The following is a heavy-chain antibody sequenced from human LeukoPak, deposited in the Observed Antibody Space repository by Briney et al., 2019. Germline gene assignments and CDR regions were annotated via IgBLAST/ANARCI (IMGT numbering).Heavy chain of an antibody. CDR3: ARLLLPATMGAFDI. J-gene: IGHJ3*02. V-gene: IGHV4-61*02. Sequence: SQTPSLTCSVSGGSISSGRYYCSWLRQPDWKGLEWIGRINLSGNINYTPSLRSRVTMSVDTSKSQFSLKLTSMTAADTAVYYCARLLLPATMGAFDIWGQGTMVTVSS. CDR1: GGSISSGRYY. D-gene: IGHD2-2*01. CDR2: INLSGNI.